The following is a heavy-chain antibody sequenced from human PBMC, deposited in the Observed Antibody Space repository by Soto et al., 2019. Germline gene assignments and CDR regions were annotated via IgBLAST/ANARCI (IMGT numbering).Heavy chain of an antibody. CDR2: VIPILGIA. CDR3: ARVVVAATKDYYYYGMDV. J-gene: IGHJ6*02. CDR1: GGTFSSYT. D-gene: IGHD2-15*01. V-gene: IGHV1-69*02. Sequence: QVQLVQSGAEVKKPGSSVKVSCKASGGTFSSYTISWVRQAPGQGLEWMGRVIPILGIANYAQKFQGRVTITADKSTSTAYMELSSLRSEDTAVYYCARVVVAATKDYYYYGMDVWGQGTTVTGSS.